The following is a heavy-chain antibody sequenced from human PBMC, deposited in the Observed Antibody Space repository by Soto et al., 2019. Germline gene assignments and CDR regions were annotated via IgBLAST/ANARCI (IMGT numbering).Heavy chain of an antibody. CDR2: ISAYNGNT. J-gene: IGHJ3*02. Sequence: ASVKVSCKASGYTFTSYGISWVRQAPGQGLEWMGWISAYNGNTNYAQKLQGRVTMTTDTSTSTAYMELRSLRSDDTAVYYCARDEDHDYGDSDDAFDIWGQGTMVTVS. CDR1: GYTFTSYG. V-gene: IGHV1-18*01. D-gene: IGHD4-17*01. CDR3: ARDEDHDYGDSDDAFDI.